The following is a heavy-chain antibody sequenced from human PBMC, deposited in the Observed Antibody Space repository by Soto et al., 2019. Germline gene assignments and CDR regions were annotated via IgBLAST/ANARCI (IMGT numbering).Heavy chain of an antibody. J-gene: IGHJ6*02. CDR1: GFTFSSYS. V-gene: IGHV3-21*01. CDR2: ISSSSSYI. Sequence: PGGSLRLSCAASGFTFSSYSMNWVRQAPGKGLEWVSSISSSSSYIYYADSVKGRFTISRDNAKNSLYLQMNSLRAEDTAVYYCARVRGDYYDILTGYYPSYGMDVSGQGTTVTVSS. CDR3: ARVRGDYYDILTGYYPSYGMDV. D-gene: IGHD3-9*01.